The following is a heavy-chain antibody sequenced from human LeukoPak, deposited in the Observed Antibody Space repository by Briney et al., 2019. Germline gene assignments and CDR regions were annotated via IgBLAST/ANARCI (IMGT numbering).Heavy chain of an antibody. J-gene: IGHJ4*02. CDR1: GGSISSGGYS. D-gene: IGHD3-10*01. CDR2: IYHSGST. V-gene: IGHV4-30-2*01. CDR3: ARYGSGSSPDY. Sequence: PSQTLSLTCAVSGGSISSGGYSWSWIRQPPGKGLEWIGYIYHSGSTYYNPSLKSRVTISVDRSKNQFSLKLSSVTAADTAVYYCARYGSGSSPDYWGQGTLVTVSS.